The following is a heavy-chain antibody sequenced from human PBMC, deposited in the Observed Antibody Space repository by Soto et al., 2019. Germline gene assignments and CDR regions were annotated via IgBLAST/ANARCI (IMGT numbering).Heavy chain of an antibody. V-gene: IGHV1-69*06. CDR1: GGTFSSYA. J-gene: IGHJ4*02. CDR3: ARDKGTYYYDSSGYRIFDY. D-gene: IGHD3-22*01. Sequence: GASVKVSCKASGGTFSSYAISWVRQAPGQGLEWMGGIIPIFGTANYAQKFQGRVTITADKSTSTAYMELSSLRSEDTAVYYCARDKGTYYYDSSGYRIFDYWGQGTLVTVSS. CDR2: IIPIFGTA.